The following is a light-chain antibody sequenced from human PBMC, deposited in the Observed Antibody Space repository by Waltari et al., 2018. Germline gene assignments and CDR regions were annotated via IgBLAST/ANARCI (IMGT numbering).Light chain of an antibody. CDR3: FSYAGSYTYV. V-gene: IGLV2-11*01. CDR1: SSHVGRYHY. CDR2: DVN. J-gene: IGLJ1*01. Sequence: QSALTQPRPVSGSPGQPVPISCTRTSSHVGRYHYAPWYQQHPGKAPKLMVYDVNKRPSGVPDRFSGSKSGNTASLTISGLQAEDEADYYCFSYAGSYTYVFGTGTKVTVL.